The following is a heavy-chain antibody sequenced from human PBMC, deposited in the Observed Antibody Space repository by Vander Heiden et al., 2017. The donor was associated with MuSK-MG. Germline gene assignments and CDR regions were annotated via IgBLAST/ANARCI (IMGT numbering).Heavy chain of an antibody. CDR3: ARDPGYDILTGPTTPPDY. V-gene: IGHV1-2*02. J-gene: IGHJ4*02. CDR1: GYTFTGYY. CDR2: INPNSGGT. D-gene: IGHD3-9*01. Sequence: QVQLVQSGAEVKKPGASVKVSCKASGYTFTGYYMHWVRQAPGQGLEWMGWINPNSGGTNYAQKLQGRVTMTRDTSISTAYMELSRLRSDDTAVYYCARDPGYDILTGPTTPPDYWGQGTLVTVSS.